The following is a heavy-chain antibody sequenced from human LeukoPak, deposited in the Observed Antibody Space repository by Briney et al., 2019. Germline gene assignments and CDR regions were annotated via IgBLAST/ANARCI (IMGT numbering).Heavy chain of an antibody. CDR2: IKSKTDGGTT. CDR3: TTISGRS. V-gene: IGHV3-15*01. D-gene: IGHD1-14*01. J-gene: IGHJ4*02. Sequence: PGASLRLSCAASRFTFSNDCISWVRQAPGNGLEWVGRIKSKTDGGTTDYAAPVKGRFTISRDDSKNTLYLQMNSLKTEDTAAYYCTTISGRSWGQGTLVTVSS. CDR1: RFTFSNDC.